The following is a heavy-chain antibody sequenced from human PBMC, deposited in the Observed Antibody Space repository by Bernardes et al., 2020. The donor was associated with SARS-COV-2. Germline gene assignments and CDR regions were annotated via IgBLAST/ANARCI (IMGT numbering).Heavy chain of an antibody. D-gene: IGHD2-15*01. CDR1: GGSFSGYF. CDR2: INHSGST. J-gene: IGHJ6*02. Sequence: SETLSLTCAVYGGSFSGYFWTWIRQPPGKGLEWIGEINHSGSTNYNPSLKSRVTISVDTSKNQFSLKLSSLTAADTAVYYCARDSTNCSGGSCYSYYGMDVWGQGTTVTVSS. CDR3: ARDSTNCSGGSCYSYYGMDV. V-gene: IGHV4-34*01.